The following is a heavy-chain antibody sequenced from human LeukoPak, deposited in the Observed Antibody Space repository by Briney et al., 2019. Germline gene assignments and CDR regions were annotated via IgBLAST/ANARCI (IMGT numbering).Heavy chain of an antibody. V-gene: IGHV1-8*01. Sequence: ASVKVCFKASGYTFTSYKINLVRQATGQGLEWVGWMNPDSGNTRYARQFQGRVTMTRNASISTAYMELSSLRSEDTAVYYCARGQIVYSFDRSGYFDYWGQGNLVTVSS. D-gene: IGHD3-22*01. CDR1: GYTFTSYK. J-gene: IGHJ4*02. CDR2: MNPDSGNT. CDR3: ARGQIVYSFDRSGYFDY.